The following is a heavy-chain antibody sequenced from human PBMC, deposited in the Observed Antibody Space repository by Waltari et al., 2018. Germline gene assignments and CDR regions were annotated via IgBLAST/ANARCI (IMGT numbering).Heavy chain of an antibody. CDR2: NIPIFGKA. CDR3: ARYSYDYYYYYMDV. CDR1: GGTFSSYA. Sequence: QVQLVQSGAEVQKPGSSVKVSCKASGGTFSSYAISWVRQAPGQVLEWRGVNIPIFGKANYAQKFQGRVTITADESTSTAYSELSSLRSEDTAVYYCARYSYDYYYYYMDVWGKGTTVTVSS. D-gene: IGHD5-18*01. V-gene: IGHV1-69*01. J-gene: IGHJ6*03.